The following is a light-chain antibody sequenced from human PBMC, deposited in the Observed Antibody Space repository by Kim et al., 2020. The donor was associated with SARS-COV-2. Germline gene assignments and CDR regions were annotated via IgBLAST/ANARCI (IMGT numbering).Light chain of an antibody. V-gene: IGLV3-21*04. CDR2: YDS. J-gene: IGLJ1*01. CDR3: QVWDISSDYPI. Sequence: APGKTARITWWGNNIGSKSVRWYQQEPGQAPVLVIYYDSDRPSGIPERFSGSNSGNTATLTISRVEAGDEADYYCQVWDISSDYPIFGTGTKVTVL. CDR1: NIGSKS.